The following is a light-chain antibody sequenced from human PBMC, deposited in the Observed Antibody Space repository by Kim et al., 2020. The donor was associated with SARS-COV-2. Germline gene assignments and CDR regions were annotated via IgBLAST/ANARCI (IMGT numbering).Light chain of an antibody. Sequence: SASVGDRVTITCRASQSITNYLNWYQLKPGKGPKLLIYAASRLQSGVPSRFSGSGSGTEFTLTISSLQREDFATYYCQQSYKTPYTSGQGTKLEI. V-gene: IGKV1-39*01. CDR2: AAS. J-gene: IGKJ2*01. CDR1: QSITNY. CDR3: QQSYKTPYT.